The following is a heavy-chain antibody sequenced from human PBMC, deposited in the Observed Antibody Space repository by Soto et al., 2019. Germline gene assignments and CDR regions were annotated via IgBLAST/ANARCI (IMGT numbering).Heavy chain of an antibody. CDR2: IYYSGST. Sequence: QVQLQESGPGLVKPSQTLSLTCTVSGGPISSGSYYWTWIRQHPGKGLEWIGYIYYSGSTYYNSSLKSRVIISLDTSKSQFSLGLSSVTAADTAVYYCARNRGKNGAFDYWGQGTLVTVSS. CDR1: GGPISSGSYY. CDR3: ARNRGKNGAFDY. J-gene: IGHJ4*02. D-gene: IGHD3-10*01. V-gene: IGHV4-31*03.